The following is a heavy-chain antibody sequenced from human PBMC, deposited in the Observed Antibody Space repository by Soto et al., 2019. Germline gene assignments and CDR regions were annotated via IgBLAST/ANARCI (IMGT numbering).Heavy chain of an antibody. CDR3: ARQDSSGWYYDYYGMDV. CDR2: IYSSGST. V-gene: IGHV4-59*01. J-gene: IGHJ6*02. CDR1: GGSLSGYY. D-gene: IGHD6-19*01. Sequence: PSETLSLTCTVSGGSLSGYYWNWIRQSPGKGLEWIGYIYSSGSTHYNPSLQNRVTISIDTSKNQFSLKLNSVTAADTAVYYCARQDSSGWYYDYYGMDVWGQGTTVTVSS.